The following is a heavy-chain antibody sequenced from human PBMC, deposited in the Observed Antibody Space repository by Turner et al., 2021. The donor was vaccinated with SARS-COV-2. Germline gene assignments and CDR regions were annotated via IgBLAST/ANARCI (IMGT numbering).Heavy chain of an antibody. Sequence: VQLVASSGGLIEPWGSLSLSCAASGFTLRSNYMGWVRLAPGKGLEWVSVIYSGESTFYADSVKGRFTISRDNSKNTLYLQMNSLRAEDTAVYYCARDLGGLRFDYWGQGTLVTVSS. J-gene: IGHJ4*02. D-gene: IGHD2-15*01. CDR3: ARDLGGLRFDY. CDR2: IYSGEST. CDR1: GFTLRSNY. V-gene: IGHV3-53*01.